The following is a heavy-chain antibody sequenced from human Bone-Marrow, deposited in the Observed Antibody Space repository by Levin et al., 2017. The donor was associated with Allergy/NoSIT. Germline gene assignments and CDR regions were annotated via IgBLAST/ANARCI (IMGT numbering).Heavy chain of an antibody. V-gene: IGHV1-8*01. J-gene: IGHJ4*02. D-gene: IGHD5-24*01. Sequence: GESLKISCKASGYTFTSYDIYWVRQATGQGLEWMGWMNPNSGNTGYAQKFQGRVTMTRDTSIRTAYMEVSSLRSEDTAVYYCARGGVEMAAIAYWGQGTLVTVSS. CDR2: MNPNSGNT. CDR1: GYTFTSYD. CDR3: ARGGVEMAAIAY.